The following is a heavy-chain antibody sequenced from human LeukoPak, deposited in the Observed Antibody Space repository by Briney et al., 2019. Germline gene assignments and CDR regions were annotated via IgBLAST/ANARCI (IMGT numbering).Heavy chain of an antibody. CDR1: GFTFSSYG. V-gene: IGHV3-30*18. CDR3: AKDSAAAGFDY. D-gene: IGHD6-13*01. J-gene: IGHJ4*02. CDR2: ISYDGSNK. Sequence: GRSLRLSCAASGFTFSSYGMHWVRQAPGKGLEWVAVISYDGSNKYYADSVKGRFTISRDNSKNTLYLQMNSLRAEDTAVYYCAKDSAAAGFDYWGQGTLVTVSS.